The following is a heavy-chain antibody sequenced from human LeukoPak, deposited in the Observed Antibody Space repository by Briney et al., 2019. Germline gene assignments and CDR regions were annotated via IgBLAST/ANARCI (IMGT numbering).Heavy chain of an antibody. V-gene: IGHV1-58*01. J-gene: IGHJ6*02. CDR1: GFTFTSSA. CDR3: AADSYDSSGSIGDYYYYGMDV. D-gene: IGHD3-22*01. Sequence: SVKVSCKASGFTFTSSAVQWVQQARGQRLEWIGWIVVGSGNTNYAQKFQERVTITRDMSTSTAYMELCSLRSEDTAVYYCAADSYDSSGSIGDYYYYGMDVWGQGTTVTVSS. CDR2: IVVGSGNT.